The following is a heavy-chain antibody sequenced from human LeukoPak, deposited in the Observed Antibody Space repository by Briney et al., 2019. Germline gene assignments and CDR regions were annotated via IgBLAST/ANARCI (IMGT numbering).Heavy chain of an antibody. CDR2: IYYSGST. D-gene: IGHD3-3*01. J-gene: IGHJ5*02. V-gene: IGHV4-39*01. CDR3: ARRGFLNWFDP. Sequence: SETLSLTCTVSGGSISSSSYYWGWIRQPPGKGLEWIGSIYYSGSTYYNPSLKSRVTISVDTSKNQFSLKLSSVTAADTAVYYCARRGFLNWFDPWGQGTLVTVS. CDR1: GGSISSSSYY.